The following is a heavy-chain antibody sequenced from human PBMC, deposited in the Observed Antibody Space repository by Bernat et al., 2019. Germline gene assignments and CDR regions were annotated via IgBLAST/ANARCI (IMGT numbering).Heavy chain of an antibody. Sequence: QVQLVQSGAEVKKSGASVKVSCKASGYTFTSNVMHWVRQAPGQRLEWIGWINTGTDNTKYSQQFQGRVTITQDTSASTAYMELSSLRSEDSAVYYCAREYRYGYYFDYWGQGTLVTLSS. J-gene: IGHJ4*02. CDR1: GYTFTSNV. D-gene: IGHD5-18*01. V-gene: IGHV1-3*04. CDR3: AREYRYGYYFDY. CDR2: INTGTDNT.